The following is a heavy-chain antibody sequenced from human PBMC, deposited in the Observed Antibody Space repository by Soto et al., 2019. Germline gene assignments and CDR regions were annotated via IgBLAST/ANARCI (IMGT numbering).Heavy chain of an antibody. Sequence: QITLKESGPTLVKPTQTLTLTCTFSGFSLTTSGVSVAWIRQPPGKALEWLALIYWDDDKRYSPSLESRLTITKDTAKNRVILTMPHMDPADTATYYCAYSRLPSTVTTSAEYFQQWGQGTLVTVSS. CDR2: IYWDDDK. J-gene: IGHJ1*01. CDR3: AYSRLPSTVTTSAEYFQQ. CDR1: GFSLTTSGVS. D-gene: IGHD4-17*01. V-gene: IGHV2-5*02.